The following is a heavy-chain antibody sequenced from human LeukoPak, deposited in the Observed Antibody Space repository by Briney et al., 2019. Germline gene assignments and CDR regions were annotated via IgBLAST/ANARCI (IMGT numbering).Heavy chain of an antibody. Sequence: GGSLRLSCAASGFTFSSYSMNWVRQAPGKGLEWVSSISSSSSYIYYADSVKGRFTISRDNAKNSLYLQMNSLRAEDTAVYYCARAEMAEMDYYFDYWGQGTLVTVAS. CDR3: ARAEMAEMDYYFDY. D-gene: IGHD5-24*01. J-gene: IGHJ4*02. CDR2: ISSSSSYI. V-gene: IGHV3-21*01. CDR1: GFTFSSYS.